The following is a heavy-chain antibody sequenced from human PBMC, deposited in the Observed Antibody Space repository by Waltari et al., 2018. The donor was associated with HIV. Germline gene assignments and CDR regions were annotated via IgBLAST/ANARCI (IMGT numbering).Heavy chain of an antibody. CDR1: GYSFTSYW. V-gene: IGHV5-51*03. D-gene: IGHD3-10*01. CDR3: ARLGSYGSGSRPFFFDY. Sequence: EVQPLQSGAEANKPGESLKISCKGSGYSFTSYWIAWVRQMPGNGLEWMGIIYPSNSGTNYSPSFQGQVTISADNSITTADLHWRSVEASDSAICYCARLGSYGSGSRPFFFDYWGQGTLVTVSS. CDR2: IYPSNSGT. J-gene: IGHJ4*02.